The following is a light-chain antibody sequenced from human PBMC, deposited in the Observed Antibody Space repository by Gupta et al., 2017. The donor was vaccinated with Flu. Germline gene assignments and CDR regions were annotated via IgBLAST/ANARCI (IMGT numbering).Light chain of an antibody. CDR1: ISNIGNNY. J-gene: IGLJ3*02. CDR3: GTWDNALSATNCV. V-gene: IGLV1-51*01. CDR2: DNN. Sequence: QSVLTQPPSVSAAPGQKVTISCSGSISNIGNNYVSWYQQFPGTAPRLLIFDNNKRPSGIPDRFSGSTSGTSATPGITALQTGDEADYYCGTWDNALSATNCVFGGGTKLTVL.